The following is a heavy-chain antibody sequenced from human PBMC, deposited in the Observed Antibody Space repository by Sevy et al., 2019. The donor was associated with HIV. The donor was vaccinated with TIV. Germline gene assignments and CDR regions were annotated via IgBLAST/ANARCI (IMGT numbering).Heavy chain of an antibody. J-gene: IGHJ4*02. CDR3: ARGGYYYDNAAYYALDS. V-gene: IGHV3-33*01. CDR1: GFTFSNYA. Sequence: GVSLRLSCAATGFTFSNYAMHWVRQAPGKGMEWVAIIWSDGAYQYHGDSVKGRFTISRDNSKNTLYLQMNNVRVEDTAVYYCARGGYYYDNAAYYALDSWGQRTLVTVSS. CDR2: IWSDGAYQ. D-gene: IGHD3-22*01.